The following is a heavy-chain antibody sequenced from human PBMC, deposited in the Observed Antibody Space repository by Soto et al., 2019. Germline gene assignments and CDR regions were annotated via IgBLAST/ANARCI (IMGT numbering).Heavy chain of an antibody. J-gene: IGHJ6*02. CDR3: ARRGTSKVFGMDV. CDR1: GFSFSSYW. CDR2: INGDGSST. Sequence: EVQVEESGGGLVQPGGSLRLSCAASGFSFSSYWMHWVRQAPGKGLVWVSRINGDGSSTAYADSVKGRFTISRDNAKNTVYLQMNSLRDEDTAVYYCARRGTSKVFGMDVWGQGTTVTVSS. V-gene: IGHV3-74*03. D-gene: IGHD1-1*01.